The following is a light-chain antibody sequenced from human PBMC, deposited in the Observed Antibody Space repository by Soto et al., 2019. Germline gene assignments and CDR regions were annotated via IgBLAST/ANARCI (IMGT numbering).Light chain of an antibody. CDR3: MQALQIPWT. Sequence: DIVMTQSPLSLPVTPGEPASISCRSSQSLLHNDGYNFLGWYLQKPGQSPQLLIYLGSNRASGVPGRFSGSGSGTDFTLKISRVEADDVGVYYCMQALQIPWTFGQGTKVEIK. CDR1: QSLLHNDGYNF. J-gene: IGKJ1*01. CDR2: LGS. V-gene: IGKV2-28*01.